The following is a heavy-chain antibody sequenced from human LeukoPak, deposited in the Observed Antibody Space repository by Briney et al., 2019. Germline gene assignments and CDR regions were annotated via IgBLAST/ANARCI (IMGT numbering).Heavy chain of an antibody. Sequence: PGGSLRLSCAASGFTFSSYWMSWVRQAPGKGLEWVANIKQDGSEKYYVDSVKGRFTISRDNAKNSLYLQMNSLRAEDTAVYYCARGGYYDILTGYYLIFLFSYWGQGTLVTVSS. D-gene: IGHD3-9*01. CDR1: GFTFSSYW. V-gene: IGHV3-7*01. CDR3: ARGGYYDILTGYYLIFLFSY. CDR2: IKQDGSEK. J-gene: IGHJ4*02.